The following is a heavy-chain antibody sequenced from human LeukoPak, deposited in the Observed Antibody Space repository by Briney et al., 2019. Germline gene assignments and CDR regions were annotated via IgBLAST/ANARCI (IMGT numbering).Heavy chain of an antibody. D-gene: IGHD1-14*01. CDR2: IYYSGST. Sequence: PSQTLSLTCTVSGGSISSGGYYWSWIRQHPGKGLEWIGYIYYSGSTYYNPPLKSRVTISVDTSKNQFSLKLSSVTAADTAVYYCARVITIITGGYGMDVWGQGTTVTVSS. CDR1: GGSISSGGYY. V-gene: IGHV4-31*03. J-gene: IGHJ6*02. CDR3: ARVITIITGGYGMDV.